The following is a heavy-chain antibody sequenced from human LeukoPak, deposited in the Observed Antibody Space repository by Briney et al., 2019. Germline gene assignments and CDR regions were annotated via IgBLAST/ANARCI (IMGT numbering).Heavy chain of an antibody. V-gene: IGHV3-21*01. CDR1: GFTFSSYS. J-gene: IGHJ4*02. CDR2: ISSSSSYI. Sequence: PGGSLRLSCAASGFTFSSYSMNWVRQAPGKGLEWVSSISSSSSYIYYADSVKGRFTISRDNAKNSLYLQMNSLRAEDTAVYYCARASRDFWSGYLDYWGQGTLVTVSS. CDR3: ARASRDFWSGYLDY. D-gene: IGHD3-3*01.